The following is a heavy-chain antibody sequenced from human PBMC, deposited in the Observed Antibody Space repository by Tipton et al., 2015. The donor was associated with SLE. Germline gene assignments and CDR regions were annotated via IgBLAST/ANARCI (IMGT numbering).Heavy chain of an antibody. Sequence: TLSLTCTVSGGSISNSPYYWGWIRQPPGKGLEWIGHIFHIGSAYYNPSLKSRVTISIDTPTNQFSLKVKSVTAADTAVYYCARLADGNRNWFDPWGQGTLVTVSS. CDR1: GGSISNSPYY. J-gene: IGHJ5*02. V-gene: IGHV4-39*07. CDR3: ARLADGNRNWFDP. D-gene: IGHD6-13*01. CDR2: IFHIGSA.